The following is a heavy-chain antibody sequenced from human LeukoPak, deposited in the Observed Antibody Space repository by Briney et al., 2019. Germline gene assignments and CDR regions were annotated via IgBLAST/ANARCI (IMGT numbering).Heavy chain of an antibody. CDR2: TIPILGIA. CDR1: GGTFSSYA. V-gene: IGHV1-69*04. J-gene: IGHJ4*02. Sequence: GASVKVSCKASGGTFSSYAISWVRQAPGQGLEWMGRTIPILGIANYAQKFQGRVTITADKSTSTAYMELSSLRSEDTAVYYCARESGPGIAAAGDFDYWGQGTLVTVSS. D-gene: IGHD6-13*01. CDR3: ARESGPGIAAAGDFDY.